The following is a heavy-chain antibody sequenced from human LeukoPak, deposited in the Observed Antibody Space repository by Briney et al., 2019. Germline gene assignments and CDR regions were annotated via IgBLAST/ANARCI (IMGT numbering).Heavy chain of an antibody. D-gene: IGHD2-15*01. CDR2: IYSGGST. CDR1: GFTVSSNY. V-gene: IGHV3-53*01. Sequence: GGSLRLSCAASGFTVSSNYMSWVRQAPGKGLEWVSVIYSGGSTYYADSVKGRFTVSRDDSKNTLYLQMNSLRVEDTAVYYCTKDRGRMWVQVANWGQGTLVTVSS. J-gene: IGHJ4*02. CDR3: TKDRGRMWVQVAN.